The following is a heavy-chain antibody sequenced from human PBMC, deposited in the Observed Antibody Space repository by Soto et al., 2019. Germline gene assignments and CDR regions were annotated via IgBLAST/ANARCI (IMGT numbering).Heavy chain of an antibody. J-gene: IGHJ6*02. Sequence: LRLSCAASGFTFSSYGMHWVRQAPGKGLEWVAVISYDGSNKYYADSVKGRFTISRDNSKNTLYLQMNSLRAEDTAVYYCAKDRANMLVRVHRYYYYYGMDVWGQGXTVTVSS. CDR2: ISYDGSNK. CDR1: GFTFSSYG. D-gene: IGHD6-6*01. CDR3: AKDRANMLVRVHRYYYYYGMDV. V-gene: IGHV3-30*18.